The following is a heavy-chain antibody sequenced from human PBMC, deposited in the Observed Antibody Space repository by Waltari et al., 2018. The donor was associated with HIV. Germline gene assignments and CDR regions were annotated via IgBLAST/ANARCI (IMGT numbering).Heavy chain of an antibody. CDR2: INQDGSEI. CDR3: AREGGRDCSGGTCYIDY. Sequence: EVEVVESGGGLVQPGGSLGRSWAGSGFTFSRSWFGWFRRAPGKGLAWVANINQDGSEIYYVASVEGRFTISRDNSKNLLYLQMNSLRAEDTAVYYCAREGGRDCSGGTCYIDYWGQGTLVTVSS. J-gene: IGHJ4*02. V-gene: IGHV3-7*01. D-gene: IGHD2-15*01. CDR1: GFTFSRSW.